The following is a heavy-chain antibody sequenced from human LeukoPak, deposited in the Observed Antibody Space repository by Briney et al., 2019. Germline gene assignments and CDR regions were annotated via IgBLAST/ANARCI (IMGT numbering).Heavy chain of an antibody. D-gene: IGHD3-22*01. J-gene: IGHJ4*02. V-gene: IGHV4-39*01. Sequence: SEPLSLTCTVSGGSISSSSYYWGWIRQPPGKGLEWIGSIYYSGSTYYNPSLKSRVTISVDTSKNQYSLKLSSVTAADTAVYYCARLGDYYDSSGFDYWGQGTLVTVSS. CDR1: GGSISSSSYY. CDR3: ARLGDYYDSSGFDY. CDR2: IYYSGST.